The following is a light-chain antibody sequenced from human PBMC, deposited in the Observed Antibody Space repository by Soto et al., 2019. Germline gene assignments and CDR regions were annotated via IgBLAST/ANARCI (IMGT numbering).Light chain of an antibody. J-gene: IGLJ3*02. CDR1: SGNIAHNY. CDR2: KDV. V-gene: IGLV6-57*04. Sequence: NFMLTQPHSVSESPGKTVTISCTRSSGNIAHNYVQWYQQRPGSAPTIVIYKDVQRPSGVPDRFSGSIDRSSNSASLTISGLETEDEAHYYCSSYTTVPSPQWVFAGGTKVTVL. CDR3: SSYTTVPSPQWV.